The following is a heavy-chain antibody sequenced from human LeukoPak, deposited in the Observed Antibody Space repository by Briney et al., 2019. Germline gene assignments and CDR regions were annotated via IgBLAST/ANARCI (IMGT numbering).Heavy chain of an antibody. CDR3: AKDVYSSGDAGYFDL. CDR1: GFTFSSYA. Sequence: RAGGSLRLSCAASGFTFSSYAMNWVRQAPGKGLEWVSTTSVSGGGTYFADSVKGRFTISRDNSKNTLYLQMNSLRAEDTAVYFCAKDVYSSGDAGYFDLWGRGTLVTVSS. V-gene: IGHV3-23*01. D-gene: IGHD6-19*01. J-gene: IGHJ2*01. CDR2: TSVSGGGT.